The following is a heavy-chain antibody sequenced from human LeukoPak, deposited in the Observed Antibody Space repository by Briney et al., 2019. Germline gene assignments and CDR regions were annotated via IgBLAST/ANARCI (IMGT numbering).Heavy chain of an antibody. CDR2: IGAYNGNT. D-gene: IGHD3-9*01. Sequence: ASVKVSCKASGYTFTSYGISWVRQAPGQGLEWMGWIGAYNGNTNYAQKLQDRVTMTTDTSTTTTYMELRSLRSDDTAVYYCARDYPLRFFTTDLTYYDILTGYPLRAFDIWGQGTMVTVSS. J-gene: IGHJ3*02. CDR3: ARDYPLRFFTTDLTYYDILTGYPLRAFDI. V-gene: IGHV1-18*01. CDR1: GYTFTSYG.